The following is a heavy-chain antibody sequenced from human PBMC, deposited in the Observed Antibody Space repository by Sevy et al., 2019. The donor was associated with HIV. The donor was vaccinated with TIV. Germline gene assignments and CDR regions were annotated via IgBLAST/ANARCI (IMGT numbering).Heavy chain of an antibody. Sequence: GGSLRLSCAASGFTFDDYAMHWVRQAPGKGLEWVSGISWNSGIVKYGDSVKGRFTVSRANAKNSLYLQMNSLRPEDTAFYYCAKDRLLRPSPHSDFWGQGTLVTVSS. D-gene: IGHD3-22*01. CDR2: ISWNSGIV. J-gene: IGHJ4*02. CDR1: GFTFDDYA. CDR3: AKDRLLRPSPHSDF. V-gene: IGHV3-9*01.